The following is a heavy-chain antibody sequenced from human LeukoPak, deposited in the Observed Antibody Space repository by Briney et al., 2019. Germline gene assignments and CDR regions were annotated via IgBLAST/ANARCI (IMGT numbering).Heavy chain of an antibody. CDR2: INHSGYT. J-gene: IGHJ4*02. CDR3: ARVVGHDSSGYYAGDFDY. D-gene: IGHD3-22*01. CDR1: GGSFSGYY. V-gene: IGHV4-34*01. Sequence: SETLSLTCGVYGGSFSGYYYSWIRQPPGKGLEWIGEINHSGYTNYNPSLKSRVAISVDTSKNHFSLKLGSVTAADTAVYYCARVVGHDSSGYYAGDFDYWGQGTLVTVSS.